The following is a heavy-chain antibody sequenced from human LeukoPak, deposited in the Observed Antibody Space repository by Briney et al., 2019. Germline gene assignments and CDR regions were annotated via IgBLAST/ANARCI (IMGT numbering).Heavy chain of an antibody. CDR3: ARGRYCTNGVCYTDPFDY. CDR2: INPNSGGT. J-gene: IGHJ4*02. D-gene: IGHD2-8*01. V-gene: IGHV1-2*02. CDR1: GYTFTGYY. Sequence: ASVKVSCKASGYTFTGYYMHWVRQAPGQGLEWMGWINPNSGGTNYAQKFQGRVTMTRNTSISTAYMELSSLRSEDTAVYYCARGRYCTNGVCYTDPFDYWGQGTLVTVSS.